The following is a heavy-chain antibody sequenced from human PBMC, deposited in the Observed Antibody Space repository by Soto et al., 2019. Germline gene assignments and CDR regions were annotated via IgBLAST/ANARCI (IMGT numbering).Heavy chain of an antibody. CDR3: ARQLVVPAASKYYYYYDMDV. CDR2: IYYRGST. J-gene: IGHJ6*03. D-gene: IGHD2-2*01. CDR1: GGYISSYY. Sequence: PSETLSLTCTVSGGYISSYYWSWIRQPPGRGLERIGYIYYRGSTNYNPSLKSRVTISVDTSKNQFSLKLSSVTAADTAVYYCARQLVVPAASKYYYYYDMDVWGKGTTVTVSS. V-gene: IGHV4-59*08.